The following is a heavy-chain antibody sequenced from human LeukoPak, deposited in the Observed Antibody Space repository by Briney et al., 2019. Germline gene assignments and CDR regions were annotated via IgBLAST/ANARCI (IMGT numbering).Heavy chain of an antibody. D-gene: IGHD1-26*01. CDR3: AKENERGIVGVITSSDY. V-gene: IGHV3-53*01. CDR1: GFTVSSNY. Sequence: QPGGSLRLSCAASGFTVSSNYMSWVRQAPGKGLEWVSVIYSGGSTYYADSVKGRFTISRDNSKNTLYLQMNSLRAEDTAVYYCAKENERGIVGVITSSDYWGQGTLVTVSS. J-gene: IGHJ4*02. CDR2: IYSGGST.